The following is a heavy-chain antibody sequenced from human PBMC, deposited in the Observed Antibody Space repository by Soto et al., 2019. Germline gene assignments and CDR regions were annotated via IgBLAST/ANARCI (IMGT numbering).Heavy chain of an antibody. J-gene: IGHJ4*02. Sequence: GGSLRLSCAASGFIVSSHYLTWVRQAPGKGLEWVSVLYSGGTTYYADSVKGRFTISRDNSKNTLYLQMNSLRAEDTAVYYCVLWPPYYFDYWGQGTLVTVSS. D-gene: IGHD3-10*01. V-gene: IGHV3-53*01. CDR1: GFIVSSHY. CDR2: LYSGGTT. CDR3: VLWPPYYFDY.